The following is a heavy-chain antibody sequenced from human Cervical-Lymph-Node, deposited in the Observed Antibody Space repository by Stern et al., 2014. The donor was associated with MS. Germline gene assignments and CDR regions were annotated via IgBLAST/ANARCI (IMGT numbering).Heavy chain of an antibody. CDR1: GFTFSSFA. CDR2: ISVRGAST. J-gene: IGHJ4*02. D-gene: IGHD3-22*01. Sequence: EVQLVESGGGLVKPGGSLGLSCAASGFTFSSFAMSWVRQAPGKGLEGVSMISVRGASTDYADSVKGRFTISRDNSKNTVYLQMNSLRAEDTAVYYCAKDVSSGYYWYYFDYWGQGILVTVSS. V-gene: IGHV3-23*04. CDR3: AKDVSSGYYWYYFDY.